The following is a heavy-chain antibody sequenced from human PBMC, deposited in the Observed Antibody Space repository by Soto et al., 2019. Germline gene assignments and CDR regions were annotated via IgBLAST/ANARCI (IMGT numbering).Heavy chain of an antibody. V-gene: IGHV3-7*03. J-gene: IGHJ5*02. CDR1: GFSFSSYW. Sequence: EVQLVESGGGLVQPGGSLRLSCAASGFSFSSYWMTWVRQAPGKGLEWVANIKQDAREKYYVASVKGRFTISRDNGKNLLYLQRDSLTADDTAVYYCAGDGVRNGAYNGWLDPWGQGTLVTVSS. D-gene: IGHD3-16*01. CDR3: AGDGVRNGAYNGWLDP. CDR2: IKQDAREK.